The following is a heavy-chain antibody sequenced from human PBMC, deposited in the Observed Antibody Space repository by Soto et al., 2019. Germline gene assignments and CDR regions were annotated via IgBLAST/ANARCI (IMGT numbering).Heavy chain of an antibody. J-gene: IGHJ6*02. CDR2: ILNDGSNR. D-gene: IGHD3-10*01. Sequence: QVQLVESGGGVVQPGRSLRLSCAASEFTFSNYGMHWVRQAPGKGLEWVVVILNDGSNRYHADSVKDRFTISRDNSKNTLSLQTNSVRAEDTAVYYCARDDEYSGNGMDVWGQGTTVTVS. V-gene: IGHV3-33*01. CDR1: EFTFSNYG. CDR3: ARDDEYSGNGMDV.